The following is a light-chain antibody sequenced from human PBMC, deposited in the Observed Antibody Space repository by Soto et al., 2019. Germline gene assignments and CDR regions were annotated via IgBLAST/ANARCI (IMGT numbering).Light chain of an antibody. CDR1: RSNIGRNY. Sequence: QSVLTQTPSASGTPGQRVKISCSGSRSNIGRNYVYWYHQFPGTAPKLLIYRDNERPSGVPDRFSGSKSGTSASLAISGLRSGDEADYHCATWDDSLGGPVFGGGTKLTVL. CDR2: RDN. J-gene: IGLJ2*01. V-gene: IGLV1-47*01. CDR3: ATWDDSLGGPV.